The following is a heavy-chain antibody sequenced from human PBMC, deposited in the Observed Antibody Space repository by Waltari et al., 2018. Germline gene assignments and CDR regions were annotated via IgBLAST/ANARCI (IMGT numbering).Heavy chain of an antibody. CDR3: ARDSGKYLDP. Sequence: QVQLRASGPGLAKPSDTLSIPHIHPGASISAYHWSWSRQTPGKGLEWIGQIFYSGSTNYNPSLKSRVTITIDMPKNQFSLKLSSVAAADTAVYYCARDSGKYLDPWGQGTLVTVSS. V-gene: IGHV4-59*01. CDR2: IFYSGST. D-gene: IGHD6-25*01. CDR1: GASISAYH. J-gene: IGHJ5*02.